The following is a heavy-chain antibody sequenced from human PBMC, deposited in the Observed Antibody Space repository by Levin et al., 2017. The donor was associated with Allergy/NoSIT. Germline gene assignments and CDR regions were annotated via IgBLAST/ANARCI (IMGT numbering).Heavy chain of an antibody. CDR3: ARDWVASRGWSHLPCLDY. V-gene: IGHV3-23*01. CDR1: GFTFSSYA. D-gene: IGHD6-13*01. CDR2: LDGGNNKP. J-gene: IGHJ4*02. Sequence: PGGSLRLSCAASGFTFSSYAMSWVRQAPGKGLEWVAALDGGNNKPYHADSVKGRFTISGDKSKNTLYLQMNSLRVDDTAVYYCARDWVASRGWSHLPCLDYWGQGTLVTVSS.